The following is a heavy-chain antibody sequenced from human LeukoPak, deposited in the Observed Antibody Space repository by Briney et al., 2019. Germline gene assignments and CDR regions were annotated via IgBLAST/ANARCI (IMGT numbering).Heavy chain of an antibody. CDR1: DFTVSANY. D-gene: IGHD6-13*01. V-gene: IGHV3-53*01. CDR3: ARVAAGEVIDY. J-gene: IGHJ4*02. CDR2: IYSGGKT. Sequence: TGGSLRLSCAGYDFTVSANYMSWVRQAPGKGRKGVSVIYSGGKTYYADSVKGRFTISRDNSKNTVYLQMNSLRAEDTDVYYCARVAAGEVIDYWGQGTLVIVSS.